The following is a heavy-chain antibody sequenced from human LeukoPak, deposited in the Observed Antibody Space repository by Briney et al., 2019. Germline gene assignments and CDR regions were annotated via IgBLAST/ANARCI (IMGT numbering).Heavy chain of an antibody. CDR2: INPNGGAT. D-gene: IGHD3-22*01. J-gene: IGHJ4*02. Sequence: ASVKVSCKTSGYTFTGYYIHWVRQAPGLGLELMGRINPNGGATNYAQKFQGRVTMTRDTSISTAYMEVSRLRSDDTAVYYCARDDGGDSSGYNTIDYWGQGTLVTVSS. V-gene: IGHV1-2*06. CDR1: GYTFTGYY. CDR3: ARDDGGDSSGYNTIDY.